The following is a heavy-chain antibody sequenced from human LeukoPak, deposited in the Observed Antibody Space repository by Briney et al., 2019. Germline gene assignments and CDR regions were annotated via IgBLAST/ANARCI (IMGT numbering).Heavy chain of an antibody. CDR3: ARHSGSYSVFFVH. CDR1: GGFISTSSPY. CDR2: VYYSGST. J-gene: IGHJ1*01. Sequence: SETLSLTCTVSGGFISTSSPYWGWIRQPPGKGLEWIGSVYYSGSTYYNPSLKSRLTISVDTSKNQFSLKLSSVTAADTAVYYCARHSGSYSVFFVHWGQGTLVTVSS. D-gene: IGHD1-26*01. V-gene: IGHV4-39*01.